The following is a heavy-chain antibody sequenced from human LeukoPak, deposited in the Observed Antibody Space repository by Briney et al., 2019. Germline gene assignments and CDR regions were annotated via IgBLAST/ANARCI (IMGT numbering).Heavy chain of an antibody. CDR3: ARHASYYYGMDV. CDR1: GGSMSRYY. V-gene: IGHV4-59*08. CDR2: IFYSGST. Sequence: PSENLSLTCTVSGGSMSRYYWSWIRQPPGKGLEWIGYIFYSGSTNYNPSLKSRVTISVDTSKSQFSLKVTSVTAADTAVYYCARHASYYYGMDVWGQGTTVTVSS. J-gene: IGHJ6*02.